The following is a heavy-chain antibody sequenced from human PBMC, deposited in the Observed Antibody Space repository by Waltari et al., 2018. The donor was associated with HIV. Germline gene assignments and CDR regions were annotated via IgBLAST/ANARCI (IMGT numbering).Heavy chain of an antibody. Sequence: QVQLVQSGAEVKKPGASVKVSCKASGYTCTGYYVHWVRQAPGQGLEWMGWIIPKTGGSNTAQKFQGRVTMIRDTSISTAYMELSRLTADDTAVYYCARDNSSGWGDFDCWGQGTLVTVS. J-gene: IGHJ4*02. D-gene: IGHD6-19*01. CDR1: GYTCTGYY. CDR2: IIPKTGGS. CDR3: ARDNSSGWGDFDC. V-gene: IGHV1-2*02.